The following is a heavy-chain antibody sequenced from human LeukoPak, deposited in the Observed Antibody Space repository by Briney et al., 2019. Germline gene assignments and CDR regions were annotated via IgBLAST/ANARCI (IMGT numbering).Heavy chain of an antibody. D-gene: IGHD3-10*01. J-gene: IGHJ3*02. V-gene: IGHV1-46*01. Sequence: ASVKVSCKASGYTFTSYYMHWVRQAPGQGLEWMGIINPSGGSTSYAQKFQGRVTMTRDTSISTAYMELSRLRSEDTAVYYCARRFGELLSHAFDIWGQGTMVTVSS. CDR2: INPSGGST. CDR1: GYTFTSYY. CDR3: ARRFGELLSHAFDI.